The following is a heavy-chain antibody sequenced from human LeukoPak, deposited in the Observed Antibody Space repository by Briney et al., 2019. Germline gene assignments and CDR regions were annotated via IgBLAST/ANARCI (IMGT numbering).Heavy chain of an antibody. CDR1: GGSISSRNYY. CDR2: LYYSGTT. D-gene: IGHD3-22*01. Sequence: SETLSLTCSVSGGSISSRNYYWGWIRQPPGKGLEWIGSLYYSGTTYYNPSLKSRVTISLDTSKNQFSLKLSSVTAADTAVYYCARVGYDSSGSHDAFDIWGQGIMVTVSS. J-gene: IGHJ3*02. CDR3: ARVGYDSSGSHDAFDI. V-gene: IGHV4-39*07.